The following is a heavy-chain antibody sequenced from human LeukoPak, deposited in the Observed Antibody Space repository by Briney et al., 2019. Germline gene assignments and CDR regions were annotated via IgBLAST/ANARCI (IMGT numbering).Heavy chain of an antibody. V-gene: IGHV3-23*01. CDR3: AKGVGEGAFDI. D-gene: IGHD1-26*01. J-gene: IGHJ3*02. CDR1: GFTFSSYA. CDR2: ISSSGGST. Sequence: PGGSLRLSCAASGFTFSSYAMSWVRQAPGKGLEWVSSISSSGGSTYHADSVKGRFPISRDNSKNTLYLQMNSLRGEDTAVYYCAKGVGEGAFDIWGQGTMVNVLS.